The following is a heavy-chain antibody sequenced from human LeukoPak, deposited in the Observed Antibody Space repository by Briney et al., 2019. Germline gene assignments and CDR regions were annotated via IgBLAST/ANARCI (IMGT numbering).Heavy chain of an antibody. J-gene: IGHJ6*03. CDR1: GGTFSSYA. CDR2: ISAYNGNT. D-gene: IGHD5-12*01. Sequence: ASVKVSCKASGGTFSSYAISWVRQAPGQGLEWMGWISAYNGNTNYAQKLQGRVTMTTDTSTSTAYMELRSLRSDDTAVYYCARTAGYSGNYYYYYMDVWGKGTTVTISS. CDR3: ARTAGYSGNYYYYYMDV. V-gene: IGHV1-18*01.